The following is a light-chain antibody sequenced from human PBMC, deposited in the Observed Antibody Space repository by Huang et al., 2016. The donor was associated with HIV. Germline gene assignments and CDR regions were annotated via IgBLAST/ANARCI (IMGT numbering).Light chain of an antibody. V-gene: IGKV3-11*01. CDR2: DAS. J-gene: IGKJ4*01. Sequence: EIVLTQSPATLSLSPGERATLSCRASQSVSSYLAWYQQNPGQAPRLLISDASNRAPGIPARFSGSGSVTDFTLTISSLEPEDFAVYYCQQRSNWPLALTFGGGTKVEIK. CDR1: QSVSSY. CDR3: QQRSNWPLALT.